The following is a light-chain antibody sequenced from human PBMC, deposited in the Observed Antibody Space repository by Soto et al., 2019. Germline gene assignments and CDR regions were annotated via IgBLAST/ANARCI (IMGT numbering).Light chain of an antibody. Sequence: DIQMTQSPSSLSASVGDRVTITCRASQTISSSLNWYQQKPGKAPKLLMYAASSLQSGVPSRFSGSGSGTDFTLTISSLQPVDFATYYCQQSYSTPLTFGGGTKVEI. J-gene: IGKJ4*01. CDR1: QTISSS. CDR2: AAS. CDR3: QQSYSTPLT. V-gene: IGKV1-39*01.